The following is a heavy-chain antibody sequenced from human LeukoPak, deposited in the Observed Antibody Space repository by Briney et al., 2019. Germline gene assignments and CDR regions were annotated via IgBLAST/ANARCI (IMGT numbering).Heavy chain of an antibody. Sequence: PGGSLRLSCAASGFTFSNAWMSWVRQAPGKGLEWVGRIKSKTDGGTTDYAAPVKGRFTISRDDSKNTLYLQMNSLKTEDTAVYYCARDVSEQWLVEGEYGMDVWGQGTTVTVSS. V-gene: IGHV3-15*01. CDR3: ARDVSEQWLVEGEYGMDV. J-gene: IGHJ6*02. CDR2: IKSKTDGGTT. D-gene: IGHD6-19*01. CDR1: GFTFSNAW.